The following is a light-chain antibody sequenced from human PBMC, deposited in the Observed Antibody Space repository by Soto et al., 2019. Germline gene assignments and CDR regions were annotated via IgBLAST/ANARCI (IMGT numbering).Light chain of an antibody. Sequence: QSALTQPPSASGSPGQSVAISCTGTSSDVGGYSYVSWYQQHPGKAPKLMIYEVNKRPSGVPDRFSGSKSGNTASLTVSGLQAEDEADYYCSSYTSSSTLFGTGTKVTVL. V-gene: IGLV2-8*01. CDR2: EVN. CDR1: SSDVGGYSY. CDR3: SSYTSSSTL. J-gene: IGLJ1*01.